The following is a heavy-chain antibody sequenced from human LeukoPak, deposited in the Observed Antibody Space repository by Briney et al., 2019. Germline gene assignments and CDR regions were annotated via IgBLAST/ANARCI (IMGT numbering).Heavy chain of an antibody. D-gene: IGHD3-10*01. Sequence: GGSLRLSCAASGFTFSSYAMSWVRQAPGKGLEWVSAISGSGGSTYYADSVKGRFTISRDNSKNTLYLQMNGLRAEDTAVYYCAKFDGMVRGVSDSNDYWGQGTLVTVSS. CDR1: GFTFSSYA. J-gene: IGHJ4*02. CDR2: ISGSGGST. V-gene: IGHV3-23*01. CDR3: AKFDGMVRGVSDSNDY.